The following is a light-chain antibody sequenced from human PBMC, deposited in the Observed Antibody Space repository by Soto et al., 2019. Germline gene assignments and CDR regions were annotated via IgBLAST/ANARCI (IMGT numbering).Light chain of an antibody. J-gene: IGLJ1*01. V-gene: IGLV2-23*01. CDR2: EGS. CDR3: CSYAGGSTLDV. Sequence: QSALTQPASVSGSPGQSITISCTGTSSDVGSYYLVSWYQQHPGKAPKLMIYEGSKRPSGVSNRFSGSKSGNTASLTISGLQAEDEADYYCCSYAGGSTLDVFGTGTKLTVL. CDR1: SSDVGSYYL.